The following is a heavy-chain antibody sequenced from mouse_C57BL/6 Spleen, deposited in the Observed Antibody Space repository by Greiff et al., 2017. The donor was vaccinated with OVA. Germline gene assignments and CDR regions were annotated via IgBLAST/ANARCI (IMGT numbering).Heavy chain of an antibody. Sequence: QVQLQQPGAELVKPGASVQLSCKASGYTFTSYWITWVKQRPGQVLAWIGDIYPGSGSTNYNEKFKSKATLTVDTSSSTAYMQLSSLTSEDSAVYYCARSLITTVPSGYFDVWGTGTTVTASS. D-gene: IGHD1-1*01. V-gene: IGHV1-55*01. CDR3: ARSLITTVPSGYFDV. CDR1: GYTFTSYW. CDR2: IYPGSGST. J-gene: IGHJ1*03.